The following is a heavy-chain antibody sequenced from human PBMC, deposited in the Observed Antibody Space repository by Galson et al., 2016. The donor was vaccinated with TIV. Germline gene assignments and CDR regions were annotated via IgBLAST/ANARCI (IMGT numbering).Heavy chain of an antibody. CDR3: ARSSIRDVSTHRFFDY. J-gene: IGHJ4*02. D-gene: IGHD5-24*01. CDR2: TDWDGDK. Sequence: PALVKPTQTLTLTCTFSGFSLTTHGMCVSWIRQPPGKALEWLARTDWDGDKFYSTSLQTRLSISKDTSRNQVVLTLSNVDPVDTATYFCARSSIRDVSTHRFFDYRGQGTLVTVSP. V-gene: IGHV2-70*17. CDR1: GFSLTTHGMC.